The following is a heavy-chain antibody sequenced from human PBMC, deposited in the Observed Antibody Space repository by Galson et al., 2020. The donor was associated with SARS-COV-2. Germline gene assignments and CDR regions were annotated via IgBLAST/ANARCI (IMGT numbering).Heavy chain of an antibody. Sequence: GGSLRLSCAAPGFTLSNAWLNWARQVSGKGLEWVGRSKHKADGGTTDYPAPVKDRFTISRDESKNTLYLQMNSLKTEDTAVYYCTTGYTATWDDRRWGQGTQVTVSS. V-gene: IGHV3-15*07. CDR1: GFTLSNAW. CDR2: SKHKADGGTT. D-gene: IGHD1-1*01. CDR3: TTGYTATWDDRR. J-gene: IGHJ4*02.